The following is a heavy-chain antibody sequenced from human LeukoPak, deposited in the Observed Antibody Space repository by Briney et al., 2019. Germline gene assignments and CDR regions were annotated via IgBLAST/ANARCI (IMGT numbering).Heavy chain of an antibody. Sequence: SETLSLTCTVSGGSFSSGSYYWSWLRQPPGKGLEWIGYIYYSGSTNYNPSLKSRVTISLDTSKSHFSLKLSAVTAADTAVYYCARSLFGYFDYWGQGTLVTVSS. J-gene: IGHJ4*02. CDR3: ARSLFGYFDY. D-gene: IGHD3-10*01. V-gene: IGHV4-61*03. CDR2: IYYSGST. CDR1: GGSFSSGSYY.